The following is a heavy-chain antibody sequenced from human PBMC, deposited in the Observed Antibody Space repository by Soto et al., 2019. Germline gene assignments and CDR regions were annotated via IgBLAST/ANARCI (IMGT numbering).Heavy chain of an antibody. Sequence: ASVKVSCKASGYTFRIYAMHWVRQAPGQRLEWMGWSNAANGHTQYSQDFQGRVTITRDTSASTAYMELSSLTSEDMAVYYCARDGGLGMDVWGQGTTVTVSS. V-gene: IGHV1-3*02. CDR1: GYTFRIYA. CDR2: SNAANGHT. J-gene: IGHJ6*02. CDR3: ARDGGLGMDV. D-gene: IGHD3-16*01.